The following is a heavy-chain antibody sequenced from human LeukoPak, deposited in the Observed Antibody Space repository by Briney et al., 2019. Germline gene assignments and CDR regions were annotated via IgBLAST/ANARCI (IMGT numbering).Heavy chain of an antibody. CDR1: LVTFSSYA. V-gene: IGHV3-23*01. Sequence: QPGGSLRLSCAHSLVTFSSYAMSCVPHAPGGGVEWVSAISGSGGSTHYAHSVKGRLPISRDNSKNTLYLQMNSLRAESTCVYSCAKARDSSGWYFDYWGQGTLVTVSS. CDR2: ISGSGGST. CDR3: AKARDSSGWYFDY. J-gene: IGHJ4*02. D-gene: IGHD6-19*01.